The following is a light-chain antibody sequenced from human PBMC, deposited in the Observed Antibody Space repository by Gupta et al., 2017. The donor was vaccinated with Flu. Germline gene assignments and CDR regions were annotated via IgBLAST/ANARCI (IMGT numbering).Light chain of an antibody. CDR3: AAWDDSLNGWV. CDR2: NNT. J-gene: IGLJ3*02. CDR1: SSNIGSHS. Sequence: QSVLTQPPSASGTPGQRVTIPCSGSSSNIGSHSVNWYQQVPGTAPKLLIYNNTQRPSGVPDRFSGTKSGTSAALVLSGLQSEDGADYYCAAWDDSLNGWVFGGGTKLTDL. V-gene: IGLV1-44*01.